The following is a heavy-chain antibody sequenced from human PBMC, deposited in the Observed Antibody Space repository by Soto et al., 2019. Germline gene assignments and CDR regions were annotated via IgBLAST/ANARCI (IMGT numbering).Heavy chain of an antibody. V-gene: IGHV5-51*01. CDR1: GYTFTSYW. Sequence: GESLKISCKGSGYTFTSYWIGCVRPMPGKGLEWMGIIYPGDSDTRYRPSFQGQVTISADKSISTAYLQWSSLKASDTAMYYCACQGNQRHRDLRRVLDIWGQGTTVTV. CDR3: ACQGNQRHRDLRRVLDI. CDR2: IYPGDSDT. D-gene: IGHD3-16*01. J-gene: IGHJ3*02.